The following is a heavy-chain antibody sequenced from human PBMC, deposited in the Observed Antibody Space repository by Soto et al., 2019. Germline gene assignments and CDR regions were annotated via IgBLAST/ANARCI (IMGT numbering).Heavy chain of an antibody. CDR1: GITLSNYA. Sequence: EVQLLESGGGLTQPGGSLRLSCAASGITLSNYAMSWVRQAPGKGLEWVSAISGDGDGTYYADSVQGRFTISRDNSKNTLSLQMNSLRAEDTAVYFCATLLCIVVNDLCYNAFDLWCQGTMVTVSS. D-gene: IGHD2-8*01. V-gene: IGHV3-23*01. J-gene: IGHJ3*01. CDR3: ATLLCIVVNDLCYNAFDL. CDR2: ISGDGDGT.